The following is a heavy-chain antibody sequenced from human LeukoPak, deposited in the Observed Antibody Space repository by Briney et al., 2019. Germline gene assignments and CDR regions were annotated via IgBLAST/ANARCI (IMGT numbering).Heavy chain of an antibody. J-gene: IGHJ4*02. CDR3: ASRYCSGGSCYPTGADY. CDR1: GGTFSSYT. Sequence: ASVKVSCKASGGTFSSYTISWVRQAPGQGLEWMGRIIPILGIANYAQKFQGRVTITADKSTSTAYMELSSLRSEDTAVYYCASRYCSGGSCYPTGADYWGQGTQVTVSS. V-gene: IGHV1-69*02. D-gene: IGHD2-15*01. CDR2: IIPILGIA.